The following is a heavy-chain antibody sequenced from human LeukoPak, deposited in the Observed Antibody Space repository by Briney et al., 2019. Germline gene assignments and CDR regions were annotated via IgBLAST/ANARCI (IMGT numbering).Heavy chain of an antibody. V-gene: IGHV4-39*01. CDR1: GGSISSSGYY. CDR3: ARLRDGRWLLEY. D-gene: IGHD5-24*01. Sequence: SEALSLTCTASGGSISSSGYYWGWIRQPPGKGLEWIASINYSGTTYYNPSLKSRVTISEDRSKNQFSLKLSSVTAADTAVYYCARLRDGRWLLEYWGQGTLVTVSS. J-gene: IGHJ4*02. CDR2: INYSGTT.